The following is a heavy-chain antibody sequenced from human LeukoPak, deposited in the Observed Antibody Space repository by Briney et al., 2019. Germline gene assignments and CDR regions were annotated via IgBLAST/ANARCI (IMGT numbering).Heavy chain of an antibody. J-gene: IGHJ4*02. Sequence: GGSLRLSCAASGFTFSSYWMHWVRQAPGKGLVWVSRINTDGSSTSYADPVKGRFTISRDNAKNTLYLQMNSLRAEDTAVYYCARENIAAAEPFDYWGQGTLVTVSS. D-gene: IGHD6-13*01. CDR2: INTDGSST. CDR3: ARENIAAAEPFDY. V-gene: IGHV3-74*01. CDR1: GFTFSSYW.